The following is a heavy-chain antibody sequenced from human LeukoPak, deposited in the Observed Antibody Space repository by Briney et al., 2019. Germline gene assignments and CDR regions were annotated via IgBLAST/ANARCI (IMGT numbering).Heavy chain of an antibody. CDR1: GFTFSDEY. V-gene: IGHV3-23*01. D-gene: IGHD4-23*01. CDR2: ISGSGGSA. CDR3: ATFSGNGFRSGNY. Sequence: PGGSLRLSCAASGFTFSDEYMSWIRQAPGKGLEWVSAISGSGGSAYYADSVKGRFTISRDNSKNTLYLQMNSLRAEDTAVYYCATFSGNGFRSGNYWGQGTLVTVSS. J-gene: IGHJ4*02.